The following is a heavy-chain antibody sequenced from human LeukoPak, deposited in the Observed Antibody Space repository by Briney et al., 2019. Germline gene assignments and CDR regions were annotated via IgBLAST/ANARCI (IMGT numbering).Heavy chain of an antibody. D-gene: IGHD3-10*01. CDR3: ARDSKYYYGHYYMDV. CDR2: IYYSGST. CDR1: GGSISSGGYY. V-gene: IGHV4-31*03. J-gene: IGHJ6*03. Sequence: SETLSLTCTVSGGSISSGGYYWSWIRQHPGKGLEWIGYIYYSGSTYYNPSLKSRVTISVDTSKNQFSLKLSPVTAADTAVYYCARDSKYYYGHYYMDVWGKGTTVTVSS.